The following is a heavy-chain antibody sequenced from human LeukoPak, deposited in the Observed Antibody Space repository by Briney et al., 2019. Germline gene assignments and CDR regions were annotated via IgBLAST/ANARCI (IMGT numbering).Heavy chain of an antibody. CDR1: GFTFSSYG. CDR3: AKDGYDSSGYYGYFDY. V-gene: IGHV3-33*06. CDR2: IWYDGSNK. J-gene: IGHJ4*02. Sequence: PGRSLRLSCAASGFTFSSYGMHWVRQAPGKGLEWVAVIWYDGSNKYYADSVKGRFTISRDNSKNTLYLQMNSLRAEDTAVYYCAKDGYDSSGYYGYFDYWGQGTLATVSS. D-gene: IGHD3-22*01.